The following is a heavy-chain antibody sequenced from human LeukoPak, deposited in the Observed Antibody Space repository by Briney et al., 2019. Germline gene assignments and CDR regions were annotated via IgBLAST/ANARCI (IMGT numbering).Heavy chain of an antibody. CDR3: ARDYQDTAMVRVEGPTRFDP. D-gene: IGHD5-18*01. Sequence: ASVKVSCKASGYTFTGYYMHWVRQAPGQGLEWMGWINPNSGGTNYAKKFQGRVTMTRDTSISTAYMELSRLRSDDTAVYYCARDYQDTAMVRVEGPTRFDPWGQGTLVTVSS. V-gene: IGHV1-2*02. CDR1: GYTFTGYY. J-gene: IGHJ5*02. CDR2: INPNSGGT.